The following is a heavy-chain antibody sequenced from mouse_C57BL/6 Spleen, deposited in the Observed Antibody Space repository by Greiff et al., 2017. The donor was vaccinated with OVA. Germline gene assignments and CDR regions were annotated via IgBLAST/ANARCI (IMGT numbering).Heavy chain of an antibody. CDR1: GFSLTSYG. J-gene: IGHJ3*01. D-gene: IGHD3-2*02. V-gene: IGHV2-5*01. CDR3: ARSPHHLDSTGYVWFAD. CDR2: IWRGGST. Sequence: QVQLQQSGPGLVQPSQSLSITCTVSGFSLTSYGVHWVRQSPGKGLEWLGVIWRGGSTDYNAAFISRLSISKDNSKSQVFFKMNSLQADDTAIYYCARSPHHLDSTGYVWFADWGQGTLVTVSA.